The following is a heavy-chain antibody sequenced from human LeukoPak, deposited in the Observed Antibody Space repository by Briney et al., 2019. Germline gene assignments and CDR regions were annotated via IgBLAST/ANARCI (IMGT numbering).Heavy chain of an antibody. CDR2: IYYSGST. D-gene: IGHD5-12*01. J-gene: IGHJ6*02. CDR1: GGSISSSSYY. CDR3: ARVATGRSMDV. V-gene: IGHV4-39*07. Sequence: PSETLSLTCTVSGGSISSSSYYWGWIRQPPGKGLEWIGSIYYSGSTYYNPSLKSRVTISVDTSKNQFSLKLSSVTAADTAVYYCARVATGRSMDVWGQGTTVTVSS.